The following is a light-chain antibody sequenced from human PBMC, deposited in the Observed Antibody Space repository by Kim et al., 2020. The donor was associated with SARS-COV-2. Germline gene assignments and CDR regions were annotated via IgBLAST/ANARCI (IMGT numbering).Light chain of an antibody. CDR2: YDS. CDR1: NIVSKS. CDR3: QVWDSSSDHRV. V-gene: IGLV3-21*04. J-gene: IGLJ3*02. Sequence: SYELTQPPSVSVAPGKTARITCGGNNIVSKSVHWYQQNPGQAPVLVIYYDSDRPSGIPERFSGSNSGNTATLTISRVEAEDEADYYCQVWDSSSDHRVFGGGTKLTVL.